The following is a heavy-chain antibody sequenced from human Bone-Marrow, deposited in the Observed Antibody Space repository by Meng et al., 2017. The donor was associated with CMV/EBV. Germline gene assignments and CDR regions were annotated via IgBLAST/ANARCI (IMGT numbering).Heavy chain of an antibody. CDR3: ARGGRRALPATRVGYFDP. J-gene: IGHJ5*02. CDR1: YSLTGYY. Sequence: YSLTGYYMHWVRRAPGQGLEWVGWINPNTGATDYAQKFQGRVTMTRDTSISTAYMELTRLKSDDTAVYYCARGGRRALPATRVGYFDPWGQGTLVTVSS. V-gene: IGHV1-2*02. CDR2: INPNTGAT. D-gene: IGHD2-2*01.